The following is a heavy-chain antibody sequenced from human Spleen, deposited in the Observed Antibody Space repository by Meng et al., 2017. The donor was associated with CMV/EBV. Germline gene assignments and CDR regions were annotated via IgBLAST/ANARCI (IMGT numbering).Heavy chain of an antibody. Sequence: GESLKISCAASGFTVSSNYMSWVRQAPGKGLEWVSVIYSGGSTYYADSVKGRASFSRDNSKNTVHLQMNSLRADDTAVYYCLGYSRNNYWGQGTLVTVSS. J-gene: IGHJ4*02. CDR3: LGYSRNNY. CDR1: GFTVSSNY. V-gene: IGHV3-53*01. CDR2: IYSGGST. D-gene: IGHD6-13*01.